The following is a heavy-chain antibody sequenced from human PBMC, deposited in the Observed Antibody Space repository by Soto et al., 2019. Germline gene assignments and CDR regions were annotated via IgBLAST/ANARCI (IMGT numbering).Heavy chain of an antibody. V-gene: IGHV3-66*01. D-gene: IGHD2-2*01. Sequence: QPGGSLRLSCAASGFTVSNYRMSWVRQAPGKGLEWVSVIYSARSADFADSVKGRFTISRDNSKNTLYLQMSSLRAEDTAVYYCARVHRTSYHYFDYWGQGT. J-gene: IGHJ4*02. CDR2: IYSARSA. CDR1: GFTVSNYR. CDR3: ARVHRTSYHYFDY.